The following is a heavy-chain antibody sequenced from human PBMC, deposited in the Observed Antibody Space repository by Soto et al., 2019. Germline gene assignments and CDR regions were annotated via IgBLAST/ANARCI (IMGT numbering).Heavy chain of an antibody. CDR2: IYHSGST. Sequence: SETLSLTCAVSGGSISSGGYSWSWIRQPPGKGLEWIGYIYHSGSTYYNPSLKSRVTISVDRSKNQFSLKLSSVTAADTAVYYCARDGRYCSSTSCPADAFDIWGQGTMVTVSS. J-gene: IGHJ3*02. CDR1: GGSISSGGYS. V-gene: IGHV4-30-2*01. D-gene: IGHD2-2*01. CDR3: ARDGRYCSSTSCPADAFDI.